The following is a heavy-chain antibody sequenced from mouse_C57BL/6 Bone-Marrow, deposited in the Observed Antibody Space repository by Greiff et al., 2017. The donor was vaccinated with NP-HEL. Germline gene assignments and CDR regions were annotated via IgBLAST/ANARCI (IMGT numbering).Heavy chain of an antibody. J-gene: IGHJ1*03. Sequence: EVQLVESGGGLVQPGGSLKLSCAPSGIDFSRYWMSWVRRAPGKGLELIGEINPDSSTINYAPSLKDKFIISRDNAKNTLYLQMSKVRSEDTALYYCARPFITTVEGYWYFDVWGTGTTVTVSS. CDR3: ARPFITTVEGYWYFDV. CDR1: GIDFSRYW. D-gene: IGHD1-1*01. V-gene: IGHV4-1*01. CDR2: INPDSSTI.